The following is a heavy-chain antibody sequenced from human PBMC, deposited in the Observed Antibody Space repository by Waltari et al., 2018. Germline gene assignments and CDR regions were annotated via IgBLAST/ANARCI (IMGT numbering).Heavy chain of an antibody. CDR3: ARGGDSSSWYPGYFDY. J-gene: IGHJ4*02. CDR2: IKRDGSST. V-gene: IGHV3-74*01. Sequence: EVQLVESGGGLVQPGGSLRLSCAASGFTFSRYWLPWGRQGPGKGLVWISRIKRDGSSTSYADSVKGRFTISRDNARNTLYLQMNSLRAEDTAVYYCARGGDSSSWYPGYFDYWGQGTLVTVSS. CDR1: GFTFSRYW. D-gene: IGHD6-13*01.